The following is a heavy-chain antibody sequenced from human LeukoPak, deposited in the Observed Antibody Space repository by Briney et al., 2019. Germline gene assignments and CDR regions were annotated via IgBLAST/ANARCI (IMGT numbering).Heavy chain of an antibody. D-gene: IGHD4-17*01. V-gene: IGHV1-2*02. CDR1: GYTFTGYY. J-gene: IGHJ4*02. CDR2: INPNSGGT. Sequence: ASVKVSCKASGYTFTGYYMHWVRQAPGQGLEWMGWINPNSGGTNYAQKFQGRVTMTRDTSISTAYMELSRLRSDDTAVYYCARERISMTTVTTADYWGQGTLVTVSS. CDR3: ARERISMTTVTTADY.